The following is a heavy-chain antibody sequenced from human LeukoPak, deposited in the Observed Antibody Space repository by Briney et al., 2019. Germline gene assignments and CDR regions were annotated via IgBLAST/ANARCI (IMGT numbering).Heavy chain of an antibody. V-gene: IGHV4-61*02. J-gene: IGHJ4*02. CDR2: IYTSGST. D-gene: IGHD3-16*02. Sequence: PSQTLSLTCTVSGGSISSGSYYWSWIRQPAGKGLEWIGRIYTSGSTNYNPSLKSRVTMSVDTSKNQFSLKLSSVTAADTAVYYCARDWSPSKGGSYLDWGQGTLVTVSS. CDR3: ARDWSPSKGGSYLD. CDR1: GGSISSGSYY.